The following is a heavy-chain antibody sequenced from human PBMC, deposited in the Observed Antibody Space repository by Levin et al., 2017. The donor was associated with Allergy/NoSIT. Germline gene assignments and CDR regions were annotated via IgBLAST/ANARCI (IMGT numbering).Heavy chain of an antibody. CDR2: IRGQSDGGTT. D-gene: IGHD3-3*02. J-gene: IGHJ5*02. CDR1: GFSFNNAW. CDR3: ATSNLAT. Sequence: GGSLRLSCATSGFSFNNAWMTWVRQGPGKGLEWVGRIRGQSDGGTTDYAEPVKGRFTISRDDSKATVFLQMNGLSADDTGIYYCATSNLATWGQGTLVTVSS. V-gene: IGHV3-15*01.